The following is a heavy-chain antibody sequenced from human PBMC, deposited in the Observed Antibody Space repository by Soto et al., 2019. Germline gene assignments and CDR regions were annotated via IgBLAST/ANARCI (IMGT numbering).Heavy chain of an antibody. CDR3: ARRYCSGGSCWGDAFDI. J-gene: IGHJ3*02. V-gene: IGHV1-2*04. CDR1: GYTFTGYY. D-gene: IGHD2-15*01. CDR2: INPNSGGT. Sequence: QVQLVQSGAEVKKPGASVKVSCKASGYTFTGYYMHWVRQAPGQGLEWMGWINPNSGGTNYAQKFQGWVTMTRDTSISTAYMELSRLRSDDTAVYYCARRYCSGGSCWGDAFDIWGQGTMVTDSS.